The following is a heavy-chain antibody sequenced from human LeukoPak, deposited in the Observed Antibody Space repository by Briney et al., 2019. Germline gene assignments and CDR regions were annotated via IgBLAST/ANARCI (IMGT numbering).Heavy chain of an antibody. V-gene: IGHV1-69*06. Sequence: ASVKVSFKASGGTFSSYAISWVRQAPGQGREWMGGIIPIFGTANYAQKFQGRVTITADKSTSTAYMELSSLRSEDTAVYYCASGKGSGSLNWFDPWGQGTLVTVSS. CDR3: ASGKGSGSLNWFDP. CDR1: GGTFSSYA. D-gene: IGHD3-10*01. J-gene: IGHJ5*02. CDR2: IIPIFGTA.